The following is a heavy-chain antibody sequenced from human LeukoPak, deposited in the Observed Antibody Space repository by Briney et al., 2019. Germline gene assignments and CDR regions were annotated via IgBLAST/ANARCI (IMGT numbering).Heavy chain of an antibody. V-gene: IGHV3-7*01. D-gene: IGHD3-22*01. J-gene: IGHJ4*02. CDR1: GFTFSSYA. Sequence: GRSLRLSCAASGFTFSSYAMNWVRQAPGKGLEWVANIKQDGSEKYYVDSVKGRFTISRDNAKNSLYLQMNSLRAEDTAVYYCARGNLYYYDSSGYYPPVYFDYWGQGTLVTVSS. CDR2: IKQDGSEK. CDR3: ARGNLYYYDSSGYYPPVYFDY.